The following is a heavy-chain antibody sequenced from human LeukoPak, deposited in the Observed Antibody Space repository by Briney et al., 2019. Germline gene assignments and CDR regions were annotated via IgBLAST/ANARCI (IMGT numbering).Heavy chain of an antibody. D-gene: IGHD5-18*01. Sequence: GGSLRLSCAASGFTFSSYSMNWVRQAPGKGLEWVSSISSSSSYIYYADSVKGRFTISRDNAKNSLYLQMNSLRAEDTAVYYCARNARGYSYGDNGMDVWGQGTTVTVSS. V-gene: IGHV3-21*01. J-gene: IGHJ6*02. CDR2: ISSSSSYI. CDR3: ARNARGYSYGDNGMDV. CDR1: GFTFSSYS.